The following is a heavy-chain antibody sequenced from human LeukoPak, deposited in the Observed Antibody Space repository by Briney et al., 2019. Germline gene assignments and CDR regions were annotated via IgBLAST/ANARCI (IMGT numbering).Heavy chain of an antibody. Sequence: SETLSLTCAVSGGSISSSNWWSWVRQPPGKGLEWIGEIYHSGSTNYNPSLKSRVTISVDKSKNQFSLKLSSVTAADTAVYYCARDSATSLSGNFDIWGQGTMVTVSS. CDR3: ARDSATSLSGNFDI. V-gene: IGHV4-4*02. CDR1: GGSISSSNW. J-gene: IGHJ3*02. D-gene: IGHD1-26*01. CDR2: IYHSGST.